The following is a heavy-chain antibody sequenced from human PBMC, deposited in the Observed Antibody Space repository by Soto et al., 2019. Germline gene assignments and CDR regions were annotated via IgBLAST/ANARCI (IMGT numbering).Heavy chain of an antibody. D-gene: IGHD4-17*01. V-gene: IGHV4-4*08. J-gene: IGHJ4*02. CDR1: GGSISSYY. CDR2: IYNSGNT. Sequence: PSETLSLTCTVSGGSISSYYWNWIRQPPGKGLEWIGYIYNSGNTNYNPSLRSRVTISRDNAENSVYLEMDRLRAEDTALYYCARDVDADFRTDFDYWGRGTLVTVSS. CDR3: ARDVDADFRTDFDY.